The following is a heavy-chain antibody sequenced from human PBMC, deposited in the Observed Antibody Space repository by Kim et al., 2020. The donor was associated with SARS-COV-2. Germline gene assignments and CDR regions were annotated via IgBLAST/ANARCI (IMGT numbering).Heavy chain of an antibody. CDR2: IYYSGST. D-gene: IGHD3-10*01. Sequence: SETLSLTCTVSGGSISSYYWSWIRQPPGKGLEWIGYIYYSGSTNYNPSLKSRVTISVDTSQNQFSLKLSPVTAADTAVYYCARGSGPWETFDYWGQGTLVNISS. CDR1: GGSISSYY. J-gene: IGHJ4*02. V-gene: IGHV4-59*01. CDR3: ARGSGPWETFDY.